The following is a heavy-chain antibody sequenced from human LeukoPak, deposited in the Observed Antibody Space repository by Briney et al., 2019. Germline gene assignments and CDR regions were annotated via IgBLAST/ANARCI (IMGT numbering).Heavy chain of an antibody. V-gene: IGHV1-69*05. CDR3: AREVYSYGYARFDY. Sequence: SVKVSCKASGGTFSSYAISWVRQAPGQGLEWMGRIIPIFGTANYAQKFQGRVTITTDESTSTAYMELSSLRSEDTAVYYCAREVYSYGYARFDYWGQGTLVTVSS. CDR2: IIPIFGTA. J-gene: IGHJ4*02. CDR1: GGTFSSYA. D-gene: IGHD5-18*01.